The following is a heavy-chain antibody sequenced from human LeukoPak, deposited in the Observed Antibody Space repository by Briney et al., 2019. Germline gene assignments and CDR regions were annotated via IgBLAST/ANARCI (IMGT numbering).Heavy chain of an antibody. J-gene: IGHJ6*03. V-gene: IGHV4-34*01. CDR1: GGSFSGYY. CDR2: INHSGST. D-gene: IGHD5-18*01. CDR3: ARRRDTAMEQSNYYYYYMDV. Sequence: SETLSLTCAVYGGSFSGYYWSWIRQPPGKGLEWIGEINHSGSTNYNPSLKSRVTISVDTSKNQFSLKLSSVTAADTAVYYCARRRDTAMEQSNYYYYYMDVWGKGTTVTVSS.